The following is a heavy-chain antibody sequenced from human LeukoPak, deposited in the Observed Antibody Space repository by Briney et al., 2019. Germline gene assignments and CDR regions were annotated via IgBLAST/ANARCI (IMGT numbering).Heavy chain of an antibody. V-gene: IGHV4-34*01. Sequence: PSETLSLTCAVYGGSFSGYYWSWIRQPPGKGLEWIGSIYYSGSTYYNPSLKSRITISVDTSKNQFSLQLNSVTPEDTAVYYCARDLWFGELFRPEYYYYYMDVWGKGTTVTVSS. J-gene: IGHJ6*03. CDR1: GGSFSGYY. D-gene: IGHD3-10*01. CDR2: IYYSGST. CDR3: ARDLWFGELFRPEYYYYYMDV.